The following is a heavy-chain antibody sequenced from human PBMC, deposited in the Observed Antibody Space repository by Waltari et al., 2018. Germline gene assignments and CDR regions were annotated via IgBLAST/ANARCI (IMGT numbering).Heavy chain of an antibody. CDR3: AKGVTSHWFDY. CDR1: GFTFSGYA. V-gene: IGHV3-23*01. J-gene: IGHJ4*02. D-gene: IGHD3-16*01. CDR2: IVGSVSTT. Sequence: EVQLLESGGGLVQPGGSLRLSCAASGFTFSGYAMSWVRQAPGKGLEWVSAIVGSVSTTYYAASVKRRFTISRDKSKNTRYLQMNSLRAEDTAVYYCAKGVTSHWFDYWGQGTLVSVTS.